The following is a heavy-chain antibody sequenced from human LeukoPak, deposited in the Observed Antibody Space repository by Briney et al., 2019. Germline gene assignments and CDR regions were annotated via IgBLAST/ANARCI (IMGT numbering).Heavy chain of an antibody. CDR3: ARLGVPGYYYDSSGYYPDY. V-gene: IGHV3-30*04. CDR2: ISYDGSNK. D-gene: IGHD3-22*01. J-gene: IGHJ4*02. Sequence: GGSLRLSCAASGFTFSSYAMHWVRQAPGKGLEWVAVISYDGSNKYYADSVKGRFTISRDNSKNTLYLQMNSLRAEDTAVYFCARLGVPGYYYDSSGYYPDYWGQGTLVTVSS. CDR1: GFTFSSYA.